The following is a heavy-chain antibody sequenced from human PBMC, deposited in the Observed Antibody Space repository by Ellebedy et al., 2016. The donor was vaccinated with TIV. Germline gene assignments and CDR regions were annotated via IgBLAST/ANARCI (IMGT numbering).Heavy chain of an antibody. CDR3: ARRLRGTYYGGFDY. J-gene: IGHJ4*02. D-gene: IGHD1-26*01. CDR1: GVSIGSYY. Sequence: MPSETLSLTCTVSGVSIGSYYWTWIRQPPGKGLEWIGYIYYSESTDYKPSLKSRVTISLDTSTNQLSLELRSVTAADTAVYYCARRLRGTYYGGFDYWGQGTPVTVSS. CDR2: IYYSEST. V-gene: IGHV4-59*01.